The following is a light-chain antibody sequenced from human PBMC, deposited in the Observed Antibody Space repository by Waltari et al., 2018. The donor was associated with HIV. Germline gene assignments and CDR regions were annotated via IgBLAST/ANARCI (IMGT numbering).Light chain of an antibody. Sequence: QSVLTQPPSVSAAPGQKVTISCSGRSSIIGNHSVSWYQHLPGTAPKRLIYDNKKRPSGIPDRFAGSKSGTSATLGITGLQTGDEADYYCGTWDSSLSVVVFGTGTKVTVL. CDR1: SSIIGNHS. CDR2: DNK. CDR3: GTWDSSLSVVV. V-gene: IGLV1-51*01. J-gene: IGLJ1*01.